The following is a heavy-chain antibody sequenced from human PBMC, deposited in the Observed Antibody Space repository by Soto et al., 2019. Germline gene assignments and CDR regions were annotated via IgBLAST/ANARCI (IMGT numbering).Heavy chain of an antibody. V-gene: IGHV1-3*01. CDR3: ARDLGYCSGGSCYPEGYNWFDP. D-gene: IGHD2-15*01. Sequence: GASVKVSCKASGYTFTSYAMHWVRQAPGQRLEWMGWINAGNGNTKYSQKFQGRVTITRDTSASTAYMELSSLRSEDTAVYYCARDLGYCSGGSCYPEGYNWFDPWGQGTLVTVSS. CDR2: INAGNGNT. CDR1: GYTFTSYA. J-gene: IGHJ5*02.